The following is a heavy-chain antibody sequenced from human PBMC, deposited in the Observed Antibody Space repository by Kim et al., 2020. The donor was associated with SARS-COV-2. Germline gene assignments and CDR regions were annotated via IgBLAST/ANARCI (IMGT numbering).Heavy chain of an antibody. Sequence: GGSLRLSCGGTGFSFSAFVMHWVRQAPGEGLEYVSSINNDGIFAAYGSSVKGRFTIYRDNSKNTLYLHMGSLKTEDMGVYYCARDGRTEEGVDLVDDWG. CDR2: INNDGIFA. CDR1: GFSFSAFV. D-gene: IGHD3-10*01. V-gene: IGHV3-64*01. CDR3: ARDGRTEEGVDLVDD. J-gene: IGHJ4*01.